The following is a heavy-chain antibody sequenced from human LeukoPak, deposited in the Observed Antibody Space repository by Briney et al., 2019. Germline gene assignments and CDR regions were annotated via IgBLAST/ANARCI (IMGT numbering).Heavy chain of an antibody. Sequence: PGGSLRLSCAASGFTFSSYGMHWVRQAPGKGLEWVAFIRYDGSNKYYADSVKGRFTISRDNSKNTLYLQMNSLRAEDTAVYYCARESRFLEWVLDYWGQGTLVTVSS. J-gene: IGHJ4*02. D-gene: IGHD3-3*01. CDR2: IRYDGSNK. CDR1: GFTFSSYG. CDR3: ARESRFLEWVLDY. V-gene: IGHV3-30*02.